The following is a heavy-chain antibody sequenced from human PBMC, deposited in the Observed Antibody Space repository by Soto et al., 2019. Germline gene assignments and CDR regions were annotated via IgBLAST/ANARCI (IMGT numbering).Heavy chain of an antibody. D-gene: IGHD6-13*01. CDR2: ISSSSSYI. J-gene: IGHJ5*02. CDR1: GLTFSSYS. CDR3: ARDAQNGYSSSWRYQGWFDP. V-gene: IGHV3-21*01. Sequence: GGPLSLSCAASGLTFSSYSMNWVRQAPGKGLERVSSISSSSSYIYYADSVKGRFTISRDNAKNSLYLQMNSLRAEDTAVYYCARDAQNGYSSSWRYQGWFDPWGQGTLVTVSS.